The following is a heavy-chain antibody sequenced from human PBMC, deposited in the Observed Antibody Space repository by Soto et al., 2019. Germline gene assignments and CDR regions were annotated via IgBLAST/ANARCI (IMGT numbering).Heavy chain of an antibody. V-gene: IGHV3-30-3*01. Sequence: QVPLVESGGGVVQPGRSLRLSCAASGFTFSSYAMHWVRQAPGKGLEWVAVISYDGSNKYYADSVKGRFTISRDNSKNTLYLQMNSLRAEDTAVYYCASSADGYSYGYLCGVQHWGQGTLVTVSS. CDR3: ASSADGYSYGYLCGVQH. J-gene: IGHJ1*01. CDR2: ISYDGSNK. D-gene: IGHD5-18*01. CDR1: GFTFSSYA.